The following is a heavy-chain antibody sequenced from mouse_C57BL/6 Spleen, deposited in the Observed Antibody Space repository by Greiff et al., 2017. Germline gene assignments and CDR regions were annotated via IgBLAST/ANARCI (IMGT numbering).Heavy chain of an antibody. CDR3: TTLGLRREAYYFDY. D-gene: IGHD2-2*01. V-gene: IGHV14-4*01. Sequence: EVKLQQSGAELVRPGASVKLSCTASGFNIKDDYMHWVKQRPEQGLEWIGWIDPENGDTEYASKFQGKATITADTSSNTAYLQLSSLTSEDTAVYYCTTLGLRREAYYFDYWGQGTTLTVSS. CDR2: IDPENGDT. CDR1: GFNIKDDY. J-gene: IGHJ2*01.